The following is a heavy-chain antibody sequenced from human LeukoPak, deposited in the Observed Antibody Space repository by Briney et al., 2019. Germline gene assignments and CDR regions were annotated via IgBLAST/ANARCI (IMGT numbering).Heavy chain of an antibody. V-gene: IGHV3-7*03. CDR3: AKSRGDFYYYGMDV. CDR2: INHNGNVN. Sequence: GGSLRLSCAASGFTFSSYWMNWARQAPGKGLEWVASINHNGNVNYYVDSVKGRFTISRDNAKSSLYLQMNSLRAEDTAYYYCAKSRGDFYYYGMDVWGQGTTVTVSS. J-gene: IGHJ6*02. CDR1: GFTFSSYW.